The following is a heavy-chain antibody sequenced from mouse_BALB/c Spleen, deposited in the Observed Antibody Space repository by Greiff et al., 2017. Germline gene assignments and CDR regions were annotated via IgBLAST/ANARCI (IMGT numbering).Heavy chain of an antibody. V-gene: IGHV1-5*01. CDR2: IYPGNSDT. CDR3: TRATYYRYDVGYYFDY. D-gene: IGHD2-14*01. J-gene: IGHJ2*01. CDR1: GYTFTSYW. Sequence: EVQLQQSGTVLARPGASVKMSCKASGYTFTSYWMHWVKQRPGQGLEWIGAIYPGNSDTSYNQKFKGKAKLTAVTSTSTAYMELSSLTNEDSAVYYCTRATYYRYDVGYYFDYWGQGTTLTVSS.